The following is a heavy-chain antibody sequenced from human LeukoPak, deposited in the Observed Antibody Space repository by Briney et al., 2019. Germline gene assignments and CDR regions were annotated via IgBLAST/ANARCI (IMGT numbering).Heavy chain of an antibody. CDR2: IYYGGNT. Sequence: SETLSLTCTLSGDSINTYTYSSINSTTYYWGWIRQAPGKGLEWIGNIYYGGNTYYNPSLKNRLTISVDTSKNQFSLRLSPVTATDTAVYYCARQIARGYGINFYYMDVWGKGTTVTVSS. V-gene: IGHV4-39*01. CDR1: GDSINTYTYSSINSTTYY. D-gene: IGHD3-10*01. J-gene: IGHJ6*03. CDR3: ARQIARGYGINFYYMDV.